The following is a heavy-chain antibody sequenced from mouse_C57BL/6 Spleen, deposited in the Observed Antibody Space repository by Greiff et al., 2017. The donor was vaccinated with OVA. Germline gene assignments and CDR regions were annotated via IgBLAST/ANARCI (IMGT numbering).Heavy chain of an antibody. V-gene: IGHV5-17*01. CDR2: ISSGSSTI. CDR1: GFTFSDYG. D-gene: IGHD2-3*01. J-gene: IGHJ4*01. CDR3: ARGGYYSYYYAMDY. Sequence: EVQRVESGGGLVKPGGSLKLSCAASGFTFSDYGMHWVRQAPEKGLEWVAYISSGSSTIYYADTVKGRFTISRDNAKNTLFLQMTSLRSEDTAMYYCARGGYYSYYYAMDYWGQGTSVTVSS.